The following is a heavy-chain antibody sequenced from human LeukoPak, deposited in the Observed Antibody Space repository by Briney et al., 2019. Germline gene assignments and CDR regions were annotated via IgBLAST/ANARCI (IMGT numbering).Heavy chain of an antibody. CDR3: ARGALYSGWPTAFNGFDP. J-gene: IGHJ5*02. CDR2: IYTSGST. D-gene: IGHD6-6*01. V-gene: IGHV4-4*07. Sequence: SETLSLTCTVSGGSISSYYWSWIRQPAGKGLEWIGRIYTSGSTNYNPSLKSRVTMSVDTSKNQFSLKLSSVTAADTAVYYCARGALYSGWPTAFNGFDPWGKGPLSPSPQ. CDR1: GGSISSYY.